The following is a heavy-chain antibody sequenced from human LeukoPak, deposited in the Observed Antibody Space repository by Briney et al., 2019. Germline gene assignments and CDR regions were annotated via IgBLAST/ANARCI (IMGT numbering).Heavy chain of an antibody. CDR3: AKDGPLRWYGGYFDY. V-gene: IGHV3-30*02. D-gene: IGHD4-23*01. CDR2: IRYDGSDK. CDR1: GFTFSTYG. J-gene: IGHJ4*02. Sequence: PGGSLRLSCSASGFTFSTYGMHWVRQAPGKGLEWVAFIRYDGSDKYYADSVKGRFTISRDNSKNTLYLQMNSLRAEDTAVYYCAKDGPLRWYGGYFDYWGQGTLVTVSS.